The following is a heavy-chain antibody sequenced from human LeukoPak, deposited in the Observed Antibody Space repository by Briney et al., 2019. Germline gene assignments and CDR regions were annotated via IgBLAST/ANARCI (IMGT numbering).Heavy chain of an antibody. CDR2: IYYSGST. Sequence: SETLSLTCTVSGGSISSSSYYWGWIRQPPGKGLEWIGSIYYSGSTYYNPSLKSRVTISVDTSKNQSSLKLSSVTAADTAVYYCARHAEDTAMVTLVDYWGQGTLVTVSS. D-gene: IGHD5-18*01. CDR1: GGSISSSSYY. V-gene: IGHV4-39*01. J-gene: IGHJ4*02. CDR3: ARHAEDTAMVTLVDY.